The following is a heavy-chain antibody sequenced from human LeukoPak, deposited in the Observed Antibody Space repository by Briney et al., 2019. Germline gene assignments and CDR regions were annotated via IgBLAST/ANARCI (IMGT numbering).Heavy chain of an antibody. Sequence: PGGSLRLSCAASGFTFSSYAMHWVRQAPGKGLEWVAVISYDGSNKYYADSVKGRFTISRDNSKNTLYLQMNSLRAEDAAVYYCAREMGQQPVKKYYNYGMDVWGQGTTVTVSS. D-gene: IGHD6-13*01. CDR1: GFTFSSYA. CDR2: ISYDGSNK. J-gene: IGHJ6*02. V-gene: IGHV3-30-3*01. CDR3: AREMGQQPVKKYYNYGMDV.